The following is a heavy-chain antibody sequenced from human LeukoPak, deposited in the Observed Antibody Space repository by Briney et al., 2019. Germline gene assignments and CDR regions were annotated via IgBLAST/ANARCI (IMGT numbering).Heavy chain of an antibody. CDR1: GYSFTSYW. J-gene: IGHJ2*01. Sequence: GEALQISFKGSGYSFTSYWIGWVRQMPGKGREWMGIIYPGDSDTRYSPSFQGQVTISADKSINTAYLQWSSLKASDTAMYYCARRSGWYRPFDLWGRGTLVTVSS. CDR2: IYPGDSDT. CDR3: ARRSGWYRPFDL. V-gene: IGHV5-51*01. D-gene: IGHD6-19*01.